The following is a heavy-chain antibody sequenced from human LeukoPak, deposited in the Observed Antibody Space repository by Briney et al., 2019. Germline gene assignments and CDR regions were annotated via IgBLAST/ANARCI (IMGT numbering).Heavy chain of an antibody. Sequence: SVKVSCKASGFTFTSSAVQWVRQARGQRLEWIGWIVVGSGNTNYAQKFQERVTITRDMSTSLVYMELSSLRSEDTAVYYCAREIGYFDWFYYYYGMDVWGQGTTVTVSS. CDR1: GFTFTSSA. D-gene: IGHD3-9*01. J-gene: IGHJ6*02. CDR3: AREIGYFDWFYYYYGMDV. CDR2: IVVGSGNT. V-gene: IGHV1-58*01.